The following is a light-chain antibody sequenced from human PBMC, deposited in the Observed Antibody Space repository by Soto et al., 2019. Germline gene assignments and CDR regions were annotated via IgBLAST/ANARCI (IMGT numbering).Light chain of an antibody. CDR2: DAV. Sequence: ETVLTQSPATLSLSPGERATLSCRASQSVSSYLAWYQQKPGQAPRLLIYDAVNRATGIPARFSGSGSGTDFTLTIGSLEPEASGVYCCQQRINWPLTFGGGTRVEIK. V-gene: IGKV3-11*01. J-gene: IGKJ4*01. CDR3: QQRINWPLT. CDR1: QSVSSY.